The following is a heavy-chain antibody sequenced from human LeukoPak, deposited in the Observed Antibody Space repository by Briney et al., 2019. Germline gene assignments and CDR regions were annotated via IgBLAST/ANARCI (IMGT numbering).Heavy chain of an antibody. D-gene: IGHD6-13*01. CDR3: ARVPDIAAAFVDY. J-gene: IGHJ4*02. V-gene: IGHV4-59*01. CDR1: GGSISSYY. CDR2: IYYSGST. Sequence: SETLSLTCTVSGGSISSYYWSWIRQPPGKGLEWLGYIYYSGSTNYNPSLKSRVTISVDTSKNQFSLKLSSVTAADTAVYYCARVPDIAAAFVDYWGQGTLVTVSS.